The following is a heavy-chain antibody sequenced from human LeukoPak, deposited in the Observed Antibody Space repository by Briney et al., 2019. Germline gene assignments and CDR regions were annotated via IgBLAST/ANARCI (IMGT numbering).Heavy chain of an antibody. D-gene: IGHD1-26*01. J-gene: IGHJ3*02. CDR2: INHSGST. V-gene: IGHV4-34*01. Sequence: PSEILSLTCAVYGGSFSGYYWSWIRQPPGKGLEWIGEINHSGSTNYNPSLKSRVTISVDTSKNQFSLKLSSVTAADTAVYYCARGIEWELLSIWGQGTMVTVSS. CDR1: GGSFSGYY. CDR3: ARGIEWELLSI.